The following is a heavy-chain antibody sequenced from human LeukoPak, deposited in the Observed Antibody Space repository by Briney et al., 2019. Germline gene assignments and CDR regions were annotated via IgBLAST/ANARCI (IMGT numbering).Heavy chain of an antibody. CDR3: AKGLGYRDYGMDV. CDR2: ISGSGGST. V-gene: IGHV3-23*01. J-gene: IGHJ6*02. CDR1: GFTFSTYA. Sequence: GGSLRLSCAASGFTFSTYAMSWVRQAPGKGLEWVSAISGSGGSTYYADSVKGRFTISRDSSKNTLYLQMNSLRAEDTAVYYCAKGLGYRDYGMDVWGQETTVTVSS. D-gene: IGHD3-16*02.